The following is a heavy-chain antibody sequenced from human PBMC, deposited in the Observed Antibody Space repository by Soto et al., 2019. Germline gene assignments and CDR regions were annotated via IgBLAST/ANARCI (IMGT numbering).Heavy chain of an antibody. CDR3: ARQGDIVVVPAAHFDY. Sequence: SETLSLTCTVSGGSISSSSYYWGWIRQPPGKGLEWIGSIYYSGSTYYNPSLKSRVTISVDTSKNQFSLKLSSVTAADTAVYYCARQGDIVVVPAAHFDYWGQGTLVTVS. CDR2: IYYSGST. J-gene: IGHJ4*02. D-gene: IGHD2-2*01. CDR1: GGSISSSSYY. V-gene: IGHV4-39*01.